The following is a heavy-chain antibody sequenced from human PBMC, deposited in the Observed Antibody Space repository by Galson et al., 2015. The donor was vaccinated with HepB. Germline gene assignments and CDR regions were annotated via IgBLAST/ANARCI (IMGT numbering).Heavy chain of an antibody. Sequence: SLRLSCAASGFTFSIYDMHWVRQSIGKGLEWVSGIGTAGDPYYVGSVRGRFTISRENAKNSLYLQMNGLTAGDTAVYHCAREGLEGYSLDYWGQGTLVTVSS. CDR3: AREGLEGYSLDY. D-gene: IGHD4-11*01. V-gene: IGHV3-13*05. CDR1: GFTFSIYD. CDR2: IGTAGDP. J-gene: IGHJ4*02.